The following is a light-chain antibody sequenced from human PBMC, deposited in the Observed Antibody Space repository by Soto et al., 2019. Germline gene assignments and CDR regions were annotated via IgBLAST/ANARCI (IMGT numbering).Light chain of an antibody. CDR1: QDIAKY. CDR3: QQYDALLS. CDR2: DAS. Sequence: DIQMTQSPSSLSASVGDRVTITCQASQDIAKYLNWYQQKPGNAPKLLIYDASEWHAGVPSRFSGRGSGTDFTFTISSVKPEDFATYYCQQYDALLSFGGGTKVEIK. V-gene: IGKV1-33*01. J-gene: IGKJ4*01.